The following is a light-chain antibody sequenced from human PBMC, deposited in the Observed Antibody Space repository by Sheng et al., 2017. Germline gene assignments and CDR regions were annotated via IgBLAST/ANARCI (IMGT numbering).Light chain of an antibody. CDR3: QQYNNWPLT. CDR2: RAS. J-gene: IGKJ4*01. Sequence: EIVMTQSPATLSVSPGERATLSCRASQSVNSDLAWYQQRPGQAPSLLIYRASTRATGIPARFSGSGSGTEFALTISSLQSEDFVVYYCQQYNNWPLTFGGGTKVEIK. CDR1: QSVNSD. V-gene: IGKV3-15*01.